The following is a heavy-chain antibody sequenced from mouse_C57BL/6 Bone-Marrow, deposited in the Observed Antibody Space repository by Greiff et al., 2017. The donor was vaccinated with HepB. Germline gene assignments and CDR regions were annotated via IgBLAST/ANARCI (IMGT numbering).Heavy chain of an antibody. D-gene: IGHD4-1*01. J-gene: IGHJ3*01. CDR2: ISDGGSYT. V-gene: IGHV5-4*03. CDR1: GFTFSSYA. CDR3: ARGANWDPGFGY. Sequence: EVKLMESGGGLVKPGGSLKLSCAASGFTFSSYAMSWVRQTPEKRLEWVATISDGGSYTYYPDNVKGRFTISRDNAKNNLYLQMSHLKSEDTAMYYCARGANWDPGFGYWGQGTLVTVSA.